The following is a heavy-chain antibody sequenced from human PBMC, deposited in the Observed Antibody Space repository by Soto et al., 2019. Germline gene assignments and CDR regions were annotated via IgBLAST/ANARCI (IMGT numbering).Heavy chain of an antibody. CDR3: ARGSSGWPPRLDY. V-gene: IGHV4-59*01. J-gene: IGHJ4*02. Sequence: QVQLQESGPGLVKPSETLSLNCTVSGGPISSYYWSWIRQSPGKGLEWIGYIYYSGSTNYNPSLKSLXTXSXNXXKNQCSLELSSVTAADMAVYNSARGSSGWPPRLDYWGQGTLVTVSS. CDR1: GGPISSYY. CDR2: IYYSGST. D-gene: IGHD6-19*01.